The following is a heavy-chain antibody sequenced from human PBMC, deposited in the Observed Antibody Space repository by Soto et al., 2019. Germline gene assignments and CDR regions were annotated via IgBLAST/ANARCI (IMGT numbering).Heavy chain of an antibody. D-gene: IGHD2-8*02. CDR2: IFWDDDK. V-gene: IGHV2-5*02. J-gene: IGHJ4*02. CDR3: AHIYTATGGHFDY. Sequence: FGPTLVNPTQTLTLTCSFSGFSLSTSGMGVGWIRQPPEKALEWLALIFWDDDKRYNPSLKSRLTITKDTSENQVVLKLTNMDPVDTATYYCAHIYTATGGHFDYWGKGTLVTISS. CDR1: GFSLSTSGMG.